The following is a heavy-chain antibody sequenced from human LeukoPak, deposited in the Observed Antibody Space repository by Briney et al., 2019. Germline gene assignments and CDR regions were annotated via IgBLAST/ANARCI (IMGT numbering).Heavy chain of an antibody. D-gene: IGHD3-10*01. V-gene: IGHV3-48*03. CDR3: ARYGIKMVRGVIIKSPYHMDV. CDR2: ISASGTLT. Sequence: PGGSLRLSCAASGFSFSSYEMNWVRQAPGKGLEWISYISASGTLTHYADSVKGRFTISRDDAKNSLSLQMNSLRAEDTAVYYCARYGIKMVRGVIIKSPYHMDVWGKGTTVTVSS. J-gene: IGHJ6*03. CDR1: GFSFSSYE.